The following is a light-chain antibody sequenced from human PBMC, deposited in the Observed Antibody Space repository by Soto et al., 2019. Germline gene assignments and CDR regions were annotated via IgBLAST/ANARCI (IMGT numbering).Light chain of an antibody. CDR1: SSDVGGYNY. J-gene: IGLJ1*01. CDR3: ISYTSSSPYV. CDR2: DVS. Sequence: QSALTQPASASGSPGQSITISCTGTSSDVGGYNYVSWYQHHPGKAPKLIIFDVSNRPSGISNRFSGSKSGNTASLTISGLQAEDEADYYCISYTSSSPYVFGTGTKVTVL. V-gene: IGLV2-14*03.